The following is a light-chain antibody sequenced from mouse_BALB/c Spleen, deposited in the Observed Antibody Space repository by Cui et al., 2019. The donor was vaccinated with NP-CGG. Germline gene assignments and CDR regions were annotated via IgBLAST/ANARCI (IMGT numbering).Light chain of an antibody. Sequence: HAVMTEESALTTSPGETVTLTCRSSTGAVTTSNYANLVQEKPDHLFTGLIGGTNNRAPGVPARFSGSLIGDKAALTITGAQTEDEAIYFCALWYSNHWVFGGGTKLTVL. J-gene: IGLJ1*01. CDR3: ALWYSNHWV. V-gene: IGLV1*01. CDR1: TGAVTTSNY. CDR2: GTN.